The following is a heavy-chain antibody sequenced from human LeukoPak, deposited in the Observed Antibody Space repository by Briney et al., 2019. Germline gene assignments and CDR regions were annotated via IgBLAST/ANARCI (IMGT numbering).Heavy chain of an antibody. V-gene: IGHV4-61*02. CDR1: GGSISSGSYY. CDR3: AREGYDFWSGALVY. D-gene: IGHD3-3*01. Sequence: SQTLSLTCTVSGGSISSGSYYWSWIRQPAGKGLEWIGRIYTSGSTNYNPSLKSRVTISVDTSKNQFSLKLSSVTAADTAVYYCAREGYDFWSGALVYWGRGTLVTVSS. CDR2: IYTSGST. J-gene: IGHJ4*02.